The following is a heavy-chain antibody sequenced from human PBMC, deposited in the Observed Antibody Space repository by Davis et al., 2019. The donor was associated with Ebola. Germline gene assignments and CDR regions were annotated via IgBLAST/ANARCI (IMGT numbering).Heavy chain of an antibody. CDR2: IYYSGST. J-gene: IGHJ6*02. CDR3: ARSYDFWSGYPSRYYGMDV. CDR1: GGSISSYY. D-gene: IGHD3-3*01. V-gene: IGHV4-59*12. Sequence: MPSETLSLTCTVSGGSISSYYWSWIRQPPGKGLEWIGYIYYSGSTNYNPSLKSRVTISVDTSKNQFSLKLSSVTAADTAVYYCARSYDFWSGYPSRYYGMDVWGQGTTVTVSS.